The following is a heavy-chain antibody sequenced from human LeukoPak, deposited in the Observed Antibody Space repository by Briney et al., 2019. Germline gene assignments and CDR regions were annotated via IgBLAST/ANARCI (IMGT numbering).Heavy chain of an antibody. CDR3: ARVMAARREDLNWFDP. Sequence: PSETLSLTCTVSGGSISSSGSYWGWIRQPPGKGLEWIGSIYYSGNTYNPSLKSRVTISVDTSKNQFSLNLTSVNAADTAVYYCARVMAARREDLNWFDPWGQGTLVTVSS. V-gene: IGHV4-39*07. CDR2: IYYSGNT. CDR1: GGSISSSGSY. J-gene: IGHJ5*02. D-gene: IGHD6-6*01.